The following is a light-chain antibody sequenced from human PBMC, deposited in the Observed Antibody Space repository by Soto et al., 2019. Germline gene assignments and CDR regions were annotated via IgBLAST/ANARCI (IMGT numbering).Light chain of an antibody. CDR2: GNR. V-gene: IGLV1-40*01. Sequence: QSVVTQLPSVSGAPGQRVTISCTGNNSNLGAGYDVHWYQQLPGAAPKLVIFGNRNRPSGVPERFSGSKSGTSASLAITGLQAEDEADYYCQAYDYSLTAFVFGGGTKVTVL. CDR3: QAYDYSLTAFV. J-gene: IGLJ3*02. CDR1: NSNLGAGYD.